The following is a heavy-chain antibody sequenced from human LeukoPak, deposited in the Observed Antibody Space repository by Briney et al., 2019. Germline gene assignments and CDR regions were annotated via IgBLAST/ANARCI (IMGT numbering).Heavy chain of an antibody. J-gene: IGHJ5*02. D-gene: IGHD2-15*01. Sequence: SGGSLRLSCAASGFTFSDYYMSWIRQTPGKGLEWVSYISGSGTYTNYADSVKGRSTISRDNARNSLYLQMNSLRAEDTAVYYCVRGERYCTGGTCAGSWGQGILVTVSS. CDR2: ISGSGTYT. CDR1: GFTFSDYY. V-gene: IGHV3-11*03. CDR3: VRGERYCTGGTCAGS.